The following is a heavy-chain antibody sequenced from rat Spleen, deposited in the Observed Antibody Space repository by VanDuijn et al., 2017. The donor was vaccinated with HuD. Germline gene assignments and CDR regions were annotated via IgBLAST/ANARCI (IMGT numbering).Heavy chain of an antibody. CDR1: GFTFSNYD. CDR2: ISTSGGDT. CDR3: ARQGTRWYYFDH. J-gene: IGHJ2*01. Sequence: EVQLVESGGDVVQPGRSLKLSCAASGFTFSNYDMAWVRQAPTRGLEWVASISTSGGDTYYRDSVKGRFTVSRDNVKSTLYLQMDSLRSEDTATYYCARQGTRWYYFDHWGQGVMVTVSS. V-gene: IGHV5-25*01. D-gene: IGHD1-1*01.